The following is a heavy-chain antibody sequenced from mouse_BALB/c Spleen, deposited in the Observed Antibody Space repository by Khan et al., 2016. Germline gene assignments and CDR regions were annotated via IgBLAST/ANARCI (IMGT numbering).Heavy chain of an antibody. CDR1: GYSITSDYA. CDR2: ITYSGST. V-gene: IGHV3-2*02. Sequence: EVQLQESGPGLVKPSQSLSLTCTVTGYSITSDYAWNWIRQFPGNKLEWMGYITYSGSTSYNPSLKSRISITRDTSKNQFFLQLNSVTTEDTAAYYCERREITTWGYYFDYWGQGTALTVSS. J-gene: IGHJ2*01. CDR3: ERREITTWGYYFDY. D-gene: IGHD2-4*01.